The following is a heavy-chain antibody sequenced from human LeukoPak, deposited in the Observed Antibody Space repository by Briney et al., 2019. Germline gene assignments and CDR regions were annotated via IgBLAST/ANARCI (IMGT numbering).Heavy chain of an antibody. V-gene: IGHV3-66*04. CDR2: IYSSGST. CDR3: TRLAVAYFDS. J-gene: IGHJ4*02. Sequence: GGSLRLSCAASGFIVSSNYMGWVRQAPGKGLEWVSVIYSSGSTYYPDSVKGRFTISRDESKNTLYLQMNSLRAEDTAIYYCTRLAVAYFDSWGQGTLVTVSS. CDR1: GFIVSSNY. D-gene: IGHD6-19*01.